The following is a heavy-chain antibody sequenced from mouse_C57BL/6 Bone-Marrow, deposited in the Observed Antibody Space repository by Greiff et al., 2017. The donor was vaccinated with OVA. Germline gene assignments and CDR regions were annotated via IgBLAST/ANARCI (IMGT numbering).Heavy chain of an antibody. D-gene: IGHD1-1*01. CDR3: TTPYYAKERDY. V-gene: IGHV14-1*01. CDR1: GFTITDYY. Sequence: VQLQESGAELVRPGASVKLSCTASGFTITDYYMHWVKQRPEQGLEWIGRIDPEDGDTEYAPKFQGKATMTADTSSNTAYLQLSSLTSEDTAVYYCTTPYYAKERDYWGQGTTLTVSS. J-gene: IGHJ2*01. CDR2: IDPEDGDT.